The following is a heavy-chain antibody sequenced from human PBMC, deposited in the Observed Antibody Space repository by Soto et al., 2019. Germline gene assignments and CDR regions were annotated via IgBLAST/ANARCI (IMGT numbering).Heavy chain of an antibody. CDR3: ARRALGSSTYNGNWFDP. CDR1: GGSFSGYY. V-gene: IGHV4-34*01. CDR2: INHGGST. Sequence: SETLSLTCAVYGGSFSGYYWSWIRQPPGKGLEWIGEINHGGSTNYNPSLKSRVTISVDTSKNQFSLKLSSVTAADTAVYYCARRALGSSTYNGNWFDPWGQGTLVTVSS. J-gene: IGHJ5*02. D-gene: IGHD2-2*01.